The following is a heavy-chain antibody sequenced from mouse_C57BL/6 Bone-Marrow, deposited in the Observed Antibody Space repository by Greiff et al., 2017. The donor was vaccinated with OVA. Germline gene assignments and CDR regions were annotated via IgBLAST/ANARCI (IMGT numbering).Heavy chain of an antibody. J-gene: IGHJ1*03. CDR3: ARYSNYVRWYFDG. Sequence: VQLQQSGAELARPGASVKLSCKASGYTFTSYGISWVKQRTGQGLEWIGEIYPRSGNTYYNEKFKGKATLTADKSSSTAYMELRSLTSEDSAVYFCARYSNYVRWYFDGWGTGTTVTVSS. D-gene: IGHD2-5*01. CDR1: GYTFTSYG. V-gene: IGHV1-81*01. CDR2: IYPRSGNT.